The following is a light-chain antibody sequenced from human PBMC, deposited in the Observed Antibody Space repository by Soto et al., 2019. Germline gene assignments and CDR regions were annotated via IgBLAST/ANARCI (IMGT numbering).Light chain of an antibody. CDR1: QSISNY. CDR3: QQSYTIPYT. J-gene: IGKJ2*01. V-gene: IGKV1-39*01. CDR2: ASY. Sequence: DIQMTQSPSSLSASVGDRLTITCRAGQSISNYLNWYQQKPGKAPKLLISASYNLESGVPLRFSGSGSGTHFTLTITSLQPEDSATYYCQQSYTIPYTFGQGTKLEIK.